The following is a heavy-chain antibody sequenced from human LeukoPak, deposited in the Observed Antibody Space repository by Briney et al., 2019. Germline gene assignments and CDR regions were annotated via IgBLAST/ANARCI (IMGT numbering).Heavy chain of an antibody. J-gene: IGHJ4*02. Sequence: PGGSLRLSCAASGFTFSSYAMHWVRQAPGKGLEWVAVISYDGSNKYYADSVKGRFTISRDNSKNTLYLQMNSLRAEDTAVYYCAKERWELLTHGPGDYWGQGTLVTVSS. V-gene: IGHV3-30-3*01. CDR1: GFTFSSYA. CDR3: AKERWELLTHGPGDY. D-gene: IGHD1-26*01. CDR2: ISYDGSNK.